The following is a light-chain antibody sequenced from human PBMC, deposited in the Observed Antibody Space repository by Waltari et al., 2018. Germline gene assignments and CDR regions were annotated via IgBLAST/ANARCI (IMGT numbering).Light chain of an antibody. V-gene: IGKV1-33*01. CDR2: DAS. CDR1: QDISNY. CDR3: QQYDNLLT. Sequence: DIQMTQSPSSLSASVGDRVTITCQASQDISNYLNWYQQKPGKAPKLLIYDASNLETGVTSRFSGSGSGTDFTFTISSLQPEEIATYYGQQYDNLLTFGGGTKVEIK. J-gene: IGKJ4*01.